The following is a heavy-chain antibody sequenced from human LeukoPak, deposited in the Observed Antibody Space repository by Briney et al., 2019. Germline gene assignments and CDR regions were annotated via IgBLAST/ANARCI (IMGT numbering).Heavy chain of an antibody. CDR1: GFTFSSYG. J-gene: IGHJ5*02. CDR2: IRYDGSNK. CDR3: AKGYSSSWFSIWFDP. Sequence: PGGSLRLSCAASGFTFSSYGMHWVRQAPGKGLEWVAFIRYDGSNKYYADSVKGRFTISRDNSKNTLYLQMNSLRAEDTAVYYCAKGYSSSWFSIWFDPWGQGTLVIVSS. V-gene: IGHV3-30*02. D-gene: IGHD6-13*01.